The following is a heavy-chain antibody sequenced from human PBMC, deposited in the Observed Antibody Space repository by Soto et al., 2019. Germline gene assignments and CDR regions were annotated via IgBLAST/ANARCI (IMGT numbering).Heavy chain of an antibody. CDR1: GGSISSCDYY. Sequence: PSETLSLTCTVSGGSISSCDYYWIWIRQPPGKGLEWIGYIYYSGSTYYNPSLKSRVTISVDTSKNQFSLKLSSVTAADTAVYYCARAPRAKQNLWLYWGQGTLVTVSS. CDR2: IYYSGST. J-gene: IGHJ4*02. D-gene: IGHD3-10*01. CDR3: ARAPRAKQNLWLY. V-gene: IGHV4-30-4*01.